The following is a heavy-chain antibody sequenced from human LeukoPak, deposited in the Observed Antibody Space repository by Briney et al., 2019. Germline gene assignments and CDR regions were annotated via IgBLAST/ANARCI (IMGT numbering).Heavy chain of an antibody. D-gene: IGHD6-19*01. CDR3: AFNSGYSSAWSPDY. J-gene: IGHJ4*02. CDR2: ISSSTSYI. CDR1: GFTFSSYS. Sequence: GGSLRLSCAASGFTFSSYSMNWVRQAPGKGLEWVSSISSSTSYIYYADSVKGRFTISRDNAKNSLYLQMNSLRAEDTAVYYCAFNSGYSSAWSPDYWGQGTLVTVSS. V-gene: IGHV3-21*01.